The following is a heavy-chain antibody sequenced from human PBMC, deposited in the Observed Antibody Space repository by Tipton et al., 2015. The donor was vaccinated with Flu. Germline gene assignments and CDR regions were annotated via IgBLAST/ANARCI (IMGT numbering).Heavy chain of an antibody. Sequence: TLSLTCTVSGGSMGSFYWSWIRQPAGKGLEWIGRMYTSGTAKYHPSFKSRVTMSVDTSKNQFSLKLSSVTAADTAFYYCARGSGSGTYVIFGYWGQGTLVSVSS. D-gene: IGHD3-10*01. J-gene: IGHJ4*02. CDR1: GGSMGSFY. V-gene: IGHV4-4*07. CDR2: MYTSGTA. CDR3: ARGSGSGTYVIFGY.